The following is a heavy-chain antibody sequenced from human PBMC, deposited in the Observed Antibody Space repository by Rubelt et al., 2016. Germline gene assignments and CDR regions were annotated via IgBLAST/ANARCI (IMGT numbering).Heavy chain of an antibody. J-gene: IGHJ6*02. V-gene: IGHV3-9*01. CDR3: VKDITQRGSCGEISYGLDV. Sequence: EVKLVESGGDLVQPGRSLRLSCTASGFAFDGYAMHWVRQGPGKGLEWVSGISWNSGSIGYAGSVQDRFSVSRVYAKNSLYLQMNFLIPEDTAVDYCVKDITQRGSCGEISYGLDVWGQATTVVVSS. CDR1: GFAFDGYA. CDR2: ISWNSGSI. D-gene: IGHD3-10*01.